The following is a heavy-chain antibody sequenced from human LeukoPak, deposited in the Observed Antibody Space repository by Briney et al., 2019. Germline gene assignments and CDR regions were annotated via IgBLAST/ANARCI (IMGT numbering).Heavy chain of an antibody. D-gene: IGHD3-22*01. V-gene: IGHV1-69*05. CDR1: GGTFSSYA. CDR3: ARVEYYYDSSGYYH. Sequence: SVKVSCKASGGTFSSYAISWVRQAPGQGLERMGGIIPIFGTANYAQKFQGRVTITTDGSTSTAYMELSSLRSEDTAVYYCARVEYYYDSSGYYHWGQGTLVTVSS. J-gene: IGHJ5*02. CDR2: IIPIFGTA.